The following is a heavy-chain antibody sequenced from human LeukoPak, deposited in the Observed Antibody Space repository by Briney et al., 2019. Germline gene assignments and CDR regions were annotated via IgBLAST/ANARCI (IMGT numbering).Heavy chain of an antibody. J-gene: IGHJ4*02. CDR1: GFTFSSYA. Sequence: GGSLRLSCAASGFTFSSYAMSWVRQAPGKGLEWVSAISGSGGSKYYADSVKGRFTISRDNSKNTLYLQMNSLRAEDTAVYYCAKEHYDYVWGSYRYFDYWGQGTLVTVSS. D-gene: IGHD3-16*02. CDR3: AKEHYDYVWGSYRYFDY. V-gene: IGHV3-23*01. CDR2: ISGSGGSK.